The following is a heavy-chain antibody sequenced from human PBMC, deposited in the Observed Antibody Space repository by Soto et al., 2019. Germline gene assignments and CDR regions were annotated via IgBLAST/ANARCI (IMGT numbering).Heavy chain of an antibody. D-gene: IGHD2-2*01. CDR2: ISGSGGST. Sequence: EVQLLESGGGLVQPGGSLRLSCAASGFTFSSYAMSWVRQAPGKGLEWVSAISGSGGSTYNADSMKGRFTISRNNSKNTLYLQINSLRAEDTAVYYCATQTSDPGAPVDYWGQGTLVTVSS. V-gene: IGHV3-23*01. J-gene: IGHJ4*02. CDR3: ATQTSDPGAPVDY. CDR1: GFTFSSYA.